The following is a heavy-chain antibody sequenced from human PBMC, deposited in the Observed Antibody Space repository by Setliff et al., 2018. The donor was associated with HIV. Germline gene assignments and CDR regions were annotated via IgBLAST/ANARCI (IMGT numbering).Heavy chain of an antibody. CDR3: ARRRPPPSGLYSAYYMDV. J-gene: IGHJ6*03. V-gene: IGHV4-59*08. CDR1: GGSISRYY. Sequence: PSETLSLTCTVSGGSISRYYWSWIRQPPGKGLEWIGYIYYTGSTNYNPSLKSRVTIGVDTSKNQFSLKLTSVTAADAAVYYCARRRPPPSGLYSAYYMDVWGTGTTVTVSS. CDR2: IYYTGST. D-gene: IGHD1-26*01.